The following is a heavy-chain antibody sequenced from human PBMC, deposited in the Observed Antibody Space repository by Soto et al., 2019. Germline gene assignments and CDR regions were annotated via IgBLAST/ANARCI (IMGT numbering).Heavy chain of an antibody. CDR2: IYYSGST. CDR3: ARRSGYCSGGSCYLAFDY. CDR1: GGSISSYY. D-gene: IGHD2-15*01. Sequence: QVQLQESGPGLVKPSETLSLTCTVSGGSISSYYWSWIRQPPGKGLEWIAYIYYSGSTNYNPSLKSRVTISVDTSKNQFSLKLSSVTAADTAVYYCARRSGYCSGGSCYLAFDYWGQGTLVTVSS. V-gene: IGHV4-59*08. J-gene: IGHJ4*02.